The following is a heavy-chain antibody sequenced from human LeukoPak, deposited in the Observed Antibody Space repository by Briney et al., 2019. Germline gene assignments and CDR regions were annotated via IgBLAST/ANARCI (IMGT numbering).Heavy chain of an antibody. CDR2: IKQDGSEQ. Sequence: GGSLRLSCAASGFTFSSYWMSCVRQAPGKGLEWVANIKQDGSEQYYVDSVKGRFTTSRDNAKNSLYLQMNSLRAEDTALYYCATDRYSSGWYDYFDYWGQGTLVTVSS. V-gene: IGHV3-7*01. J-gene: IGHJ4*02. CDR3: ATDRYSSGWYDYFDY. D-gene: IGHD6-19*01. CDR1: GFTFSSYW.